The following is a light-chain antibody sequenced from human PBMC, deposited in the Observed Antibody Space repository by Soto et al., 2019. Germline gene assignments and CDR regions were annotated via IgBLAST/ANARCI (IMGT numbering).Light chain of an antibody. Sequence: QSALTQPRSVSRSPGQSVTISCTGTTSDVGGYNYVSWYQQHPSKAPKLMIYDVTKRPSGVPDRFSGSKSGNTASLTISGLQAEDEADYYCCSYAGSYSYVFGTGTKLTVL. CDR1: TSDVGGYNY. J-gene: IGLJ1*01. CDR3: CSYAGSYSYV. V-gene: IGLV2-11*01. CDR2: DVT.